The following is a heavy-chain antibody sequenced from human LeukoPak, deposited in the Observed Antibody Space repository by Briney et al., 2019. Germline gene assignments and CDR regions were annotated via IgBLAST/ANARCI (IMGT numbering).Heavy chain of an antibody. D-gene: IGHD2-2*01. CDR3: ARGCSSTSCYAQGDY. CDR2: INHSGST. CDR1: GGSFSGYY. J-gene: IGHJ4*02. V-gene: IGHV4-34*01. Sequence: KPSETLSLTCAVYGGSFSGYYWSWIRQPPGKGLEWIGEINHSGSTNYNPSLKSRVTISVDTSKNQFSLKLSSVTAADTAVYYCARGCSSTSCYAQGDYWGQGTLVTVSS.